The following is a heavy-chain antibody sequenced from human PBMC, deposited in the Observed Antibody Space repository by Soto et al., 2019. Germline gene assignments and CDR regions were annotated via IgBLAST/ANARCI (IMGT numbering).Heavy chain of an antibody. CDR2: INPSGGST. CDR3: ARDLGGNQGYCSGGSCYDTPDYYYYGMDV. Sequence: ALVKVSCKASGYTFTSYYMHWVRQAPGQGLEWMGIINPSGGSTSYAQTFQGRVTMTRDTSTSTVYMELSSLRSEDTAVYYCARDLGGNQGYCSGGSCYDTPDYYYYGMDVWGQGTTVTVSS. D-gene: IGHD2-15*01. J-gene: IGHJ6*02. CDR1: GYTFTSYY. V-gene: IGHV1-46*01.